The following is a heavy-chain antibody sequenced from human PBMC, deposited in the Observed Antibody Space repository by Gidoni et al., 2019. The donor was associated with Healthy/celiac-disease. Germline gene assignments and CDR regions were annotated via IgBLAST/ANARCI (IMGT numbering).Heavy chain of an antibody. CDR3: AKDPKYSGSYYFDY. CDR2: ISGSGGST. Sequence: EVKLLESGGGLVHAGGSLILSCAASAFTFRSYAMSWVLQAPGKGMEGVSAISGSGGSTYYADSVKGRFTISRDNSKNTLYLQMNSLRAEETAVYYCAKDPKYSGSYYFDYWGQGTLVTVSS. V-gene: IGHV3-23*01. J-gene: IGHJ4*02. CDR1: AFTFRSYA. D-gene: IGHD1-26*01.